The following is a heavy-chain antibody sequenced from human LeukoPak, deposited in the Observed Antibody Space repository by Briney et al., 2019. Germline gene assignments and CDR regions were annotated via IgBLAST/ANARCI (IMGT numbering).Heavy chain of an antibody. J-gene: IGHJ6*02. D-gene: IGHD6-13*01. Sequence: AGGSLRLSCAASGFTFSSYAMHWVRQAPGKGLEWVAVISYDGSNKYYADSVKGRFTISRDNSKNTLYLQMNSLRAEDTAVYYCARVIARHLNPIAAVRIHGMDVWGQGTTVTVSS. CDR3: ARVIARHLNPIAAVRIHGMDV. V-gene: IGHV3-30-3*01. CDR2: ISYDGSNK. CDR1: GFTFSSYA.